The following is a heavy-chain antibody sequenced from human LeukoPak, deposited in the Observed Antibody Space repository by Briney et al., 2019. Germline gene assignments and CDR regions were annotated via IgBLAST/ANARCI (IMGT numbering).Heavy chain of an antibody. V-gene: IGHV3-23*01. D-gene: IGHD1-26*01. CDR3: AKVTGVVGATVLANDY. CDR2: ISGSGGST. CDR1: GFTFSSYA. Sequence: GGSLRLSCAASGFTFSSYAMSWVRQAPGKGLEWVSAISGSGGSTYYADSVKGRFTISRDNSKNTLYLQMSSLRAEDTAVYYCAKVTGVVGATVLANDYWGQGTLVTVSS. J-gene: IGHJ4*02.